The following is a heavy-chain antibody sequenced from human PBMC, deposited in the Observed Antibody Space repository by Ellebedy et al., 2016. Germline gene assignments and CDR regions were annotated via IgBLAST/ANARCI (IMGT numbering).Heavy chain of an antibody. Sequence: GSLRLSCTVSGGSISSTSYYWGWIRQSPGKGLEWIGSIYSGGTTYYNPSLKRRFTISVDTSQNHFSLKLTSGTAADTAVYYCATPFGIGGSNWFDPWGQGTLVTVSS. V-gene: IGHV4-39*02. CDR3: ATPFGIGGSNWFDP. D-gene: IGHD1-26*01. J-gene: IGHJ5*02. CDR2: IYSGGTT. CDR1: GGSISSTSYY.